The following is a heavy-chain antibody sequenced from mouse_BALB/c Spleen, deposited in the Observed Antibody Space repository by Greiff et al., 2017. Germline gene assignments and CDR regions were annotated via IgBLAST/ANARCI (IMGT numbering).Heavy chain of an antibody. CDR3: ARDGYPYYFDY. CDR2: INSNGGST. Sequence: EVKLQESGGGLVQPGGSLKLSCAASGFTFSSYGMSWVRQTPDKRLELVATINSNGGSTYYPDSVKGRFTISRDNAKNTLYLQMSSLKSEDTAMYYCARDGYPYYFDYWGQGTTLTVSS. D-gene: IGHD2-2*01. J-gene: IGHJ2*01. CDR1: GFTFSSYG. V-gene: IGHV5-6-3*01.